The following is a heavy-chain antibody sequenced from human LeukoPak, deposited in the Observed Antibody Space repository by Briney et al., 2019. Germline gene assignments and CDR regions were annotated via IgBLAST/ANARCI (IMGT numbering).Heavy chain of an antibody. Sequence: GASVTVSCKASGGTLRMSAVSWVRQAPGQGLEWMGGIIPIFGTTNYAQRFKGRVTFTTDESTSTAYMELSSLTSEDTAVYYRARSIWGDYSTPNYYYYMDVWGKGTTVTVSS. D-gene: IGHD3-16*01. CDR3: ARSIWGDYSTPNYYYYMDV. CDR2: IIPIFGTT. CDR1: GGTLRMSA. V-gene: IGHV1-69*05. J-gene: IGHJ6*03.